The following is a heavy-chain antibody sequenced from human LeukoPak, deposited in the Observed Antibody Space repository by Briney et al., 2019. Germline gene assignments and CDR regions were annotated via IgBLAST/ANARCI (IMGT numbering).Heavy chain of an antibody. CDR1: GYTFTSYG. D-gene: IGHD1-26*01. V-gene: IGHV1-18*01. CDR2: ISAYNGNT. CDR3: AREWGSYSTSAGNFDY. J-gene: IGHJ4*02. Sequence: GASVTVSCQASGYTFTSYGITWVQQAPGQGLEWMGWISAYNGNTYYAQKLQGRDTMTTDTSTSTAYMELRSLRSDDTAVYYWAREWGSYSTSAGNFDYWGQGTLVTVSS.